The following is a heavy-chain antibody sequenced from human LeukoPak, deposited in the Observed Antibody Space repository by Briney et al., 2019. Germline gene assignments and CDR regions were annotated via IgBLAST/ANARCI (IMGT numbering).Heavy chain of an antibody. CDR1: GPSITSESYF. CDR3: ARVCGAQAFYYYAIDV. D-gene: IGHD3-3*01. J-gene: IGHJ6*02. CDR2: MQHSGRT. Sequence: PAETLSLTCNVSGPSITSESYFWSWMRQHPGKGLEWFGYMQHSGRTYYNASPKSRVTISVDTSKSPFSLKVNSVTAADTAVYSCARVCGAQAFYYYAIDVWGQGTTVTVSS. V-gene: IGHV4-31*03.